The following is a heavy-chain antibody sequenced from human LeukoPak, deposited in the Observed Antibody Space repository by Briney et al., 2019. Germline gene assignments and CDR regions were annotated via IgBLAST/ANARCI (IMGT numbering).Heavy chain of an antibody. J-gene: IGHJ4*02. V-gene: IGHV4-39*01. Sequence: PSETLSLTCTVSGDSISSASLYWGWIRQPPGRGLEWIGSIYYTVSTYYNPFLNSRVTISVDPSQNQFSLKLTSATVADTALYYCARGGAGYSDSSGYYERPTHFDYWGQGALVPVSS. CDR3: ARGGAGYSDSSGYYERPTHFDY. CDR1: GDSISSASLY. D-gene: IGHD3-22*01. CDR2: IYYTVST.